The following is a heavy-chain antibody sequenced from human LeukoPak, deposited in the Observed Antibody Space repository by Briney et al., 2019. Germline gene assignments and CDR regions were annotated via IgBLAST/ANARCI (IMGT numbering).Heavy chain of an antibody. CDR3: ARGPSGYHNT. Sequence: GGSLRLSCAASGFTFSSYGMYWVRQAPGKGLEWVAFTRYDGSNKYYADSVKGRFTISRDNSKNTLYLQMNSLRAEDTAVYYCARGPSGYHNTGGQGTLVTVSS. D-gene: IGHD5-12*01. J-gene: IGHJ4*02. V-gene: IGHV3-30*02. CDR2: TRYDGSNK. CDR1: GFTFSSYG.